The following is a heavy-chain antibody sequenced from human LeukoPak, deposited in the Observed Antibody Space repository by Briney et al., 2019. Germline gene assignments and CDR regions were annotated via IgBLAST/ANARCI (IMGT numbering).Heavy chain of an antibody. J-gene: IGHJ4*02. CDR2: INPSGGST. V-gene: IGHV1-46*01. CDR3: ARGNPLDPNWNVFFDY. D-gene: IGHD1-1*01. CDR1: GYTFTSYY. Sequence: VASVKVSCKASGYTFTSYYMHWVRQAPGQGLEWMGIINPSGGSTSYAQKFQGRVTMTRDMSTSTVYMELSSLRSEDTAVYYCARGNPLDPNWNVFFDYWGQGTLVTVSS.